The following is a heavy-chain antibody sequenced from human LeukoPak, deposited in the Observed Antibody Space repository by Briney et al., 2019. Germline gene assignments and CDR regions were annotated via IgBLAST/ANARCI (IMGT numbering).Heavy chain of an antibody. Sequence: GGSLRLSCAASGFTFSTYTMYWVRHPPGKRLEWVSIIGDNGGGIHYADSVKGRFTISRDNFKNALYLQMNSLRVEDTAVYYCAIDPNWGTHSWGQGVLVTVSS. CDR2: IGDNGGGI. J-gene: IGHJ4*02. D-gene: IGHD7-27*01. CDR1: GFTFSTYT. V-gene: IGHV3-23*01. CDR3: AIDPNWGTHS.